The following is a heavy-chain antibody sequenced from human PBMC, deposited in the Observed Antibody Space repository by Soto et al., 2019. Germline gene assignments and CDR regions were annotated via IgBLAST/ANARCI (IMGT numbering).Heavy chain of an antibody. J-gene: IGHJ3*02. CDR3: ARNRYCSGGSCYADAFDI. D-gene: IGHD2-15*01. CDR1: SGSISSSNW. V-gene: IGHV4-4*02. CDR2: IYHSGST. Sequence: PSETLSLTCAVSSGSISSSNWWSWVRQPPGKGLEWIGEIYHSGSTNYNPSLKSRVTISVDKSKNQFSLKLSSVTAADTAVYYCARNRYCSGGSCYADAFDIWGQGTMVTVSS.